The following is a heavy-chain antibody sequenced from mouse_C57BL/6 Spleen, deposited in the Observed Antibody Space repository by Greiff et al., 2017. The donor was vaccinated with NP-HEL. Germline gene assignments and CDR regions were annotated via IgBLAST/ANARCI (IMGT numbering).Heavy chain of an antibody. J-gene: IGHJ4*01. CDR3: ARKEIYYDYDNYAMDY. CDR1: GYTFTSYW. CDR2: IDPSDSYT. Sequence: QVQLQQPGAELVMPGASVKLSCKASGYTFTSYWMHWVKQRPGQGLEWIGEIDPSDSYTNYNQKFKGKSTLTVDKSSSTAYMQLSSLTSEDSAVYYCARKEIYYDYDNYAMDYWGKGTSVTVSS. D-gene: IGHD2-4*01. V-gene: IGHV1-69*01.